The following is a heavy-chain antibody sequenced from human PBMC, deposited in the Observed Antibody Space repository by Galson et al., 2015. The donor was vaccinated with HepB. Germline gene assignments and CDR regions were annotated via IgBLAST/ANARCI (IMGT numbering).Heavy chain of an antibody. Sequence: SLRLSCAASGFTFSRYAMSWVRQAPGKGLEWVSGISGSGGSTYYADSVKGRFTIFRDNSKSTLYLQMNSLRAQDTAVYYCAKVDGVLGELLYYYFDYWGQGTLVTVSS. CDR2: ISGSGGST. CDR1: GFTFSRYA. D-gene: IGHD3-10*01. CDR3: AKVDGVLGELLYYYFDY. V-gene: IGHV3-23*01. J-gene: IGHJ4*02.